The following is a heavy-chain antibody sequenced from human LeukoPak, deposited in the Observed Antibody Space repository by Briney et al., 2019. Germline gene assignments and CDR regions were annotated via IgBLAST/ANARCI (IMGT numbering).Heavy chain of an antibody. Sequence: SETLSLTCTVSGGSISSYYWSWIRQPPGKGLEWIGYIYYSGSTNYNPSLKSRVTISVDTSENQFSLNLSSVTAADTAVYYCARSTYYYDSSGYYSLYYFDYWGQGTLVTVSS. V-gene: IGHV4-59*01. J-gene: IGHJ4*02. CDR3: ARSTYYYDSSGYYSLYYFDY. CDR2: IYYSGST. D-gene: IGHD3-22*01. CDR1: GGSISSYY.